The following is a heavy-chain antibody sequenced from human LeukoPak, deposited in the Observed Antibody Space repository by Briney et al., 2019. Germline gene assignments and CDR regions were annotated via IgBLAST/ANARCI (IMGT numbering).Heavy chain of an antibody. Sequence: GESLKISCKGSGYSFTSYWIGWVRQMPGKGLEWMGIIYPGDSDTRYSPSFQGQVTISADKSISTAYLQWSSLKASDTAMYYCARQPATGDSSGAFDIWGQGTMVTVSS. V-gene: IGHV5-51*01. CDR3: ARQPATGDSSGAFDI. CDR2: IYPGDSDT. J-gene: IGHJ3*02. D-gene: IGHD7-27*01. CDR1: GYSFTSYW.